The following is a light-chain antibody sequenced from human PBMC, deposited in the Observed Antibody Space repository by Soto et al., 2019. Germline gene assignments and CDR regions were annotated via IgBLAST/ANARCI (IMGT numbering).Light chain of an antibody. CDR2: GAS. CDR1: RDINRN. Sequence: EVVLTPSPGTLSVSLVDRVTLNCRASRDINRNLAWYQQVPGQSPRLLIFGASSRAAGVPARVSGSGSGTDFTLTITNVQSEDSAMYDCQQYNNWPQFGQGTRLEIK. CDR3: QQYNNWPQ. J-gene: IGKJ5*01. V-gene: IGKV3-15*01.